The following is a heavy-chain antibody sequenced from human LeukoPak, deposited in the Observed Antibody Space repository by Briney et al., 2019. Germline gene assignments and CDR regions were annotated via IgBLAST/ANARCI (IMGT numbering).Heavy chain of an antibody. CDR1: DGSISSYH. D-gene: IGHD3-22*01. Sequence: SETLSLTCTVSDGSISSYHWSWIRQSAGKGLEWIGRIYSSGSTNYNPSLKSRVTMSVDTSKNQFSLKLSSVTAADTAVYYCAKYYDSNGYYYQPYFDYWGQGTLVTVSS. CDR3: AKYYDSNGYYYQPYFDY. CDR2: IYSSGST. V-gene: IGHV4-4*07. J-gene: IGHJ4*02.